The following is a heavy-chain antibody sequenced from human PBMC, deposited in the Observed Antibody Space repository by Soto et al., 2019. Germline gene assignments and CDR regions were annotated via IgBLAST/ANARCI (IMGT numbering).Heavy chain of an antibody. CDR1: GGSISSSSYY. Sequence: QLQLQESGPGLVKPSETLSLTCTVSGGSISSSSYYWGWIRQPPGKGLEWIGSIYYSGSTYYNPSLKSRVTISVDTSKNQFSLKLSSVTAADTAVYYCARHYSYWDYGDYYDYWGQGTLVTVSS. J-gene: IGHJ4*02. V-gene: IGHV4-39*01. CDR2: IYYSGST. CDR3: ARHYSYWDYGDYYDY. D-gene: IGHD4-17*01.